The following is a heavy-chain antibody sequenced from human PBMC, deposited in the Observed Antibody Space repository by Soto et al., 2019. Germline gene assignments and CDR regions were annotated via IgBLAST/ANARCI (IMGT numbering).Heavy chain of an antibody. CDR3: ARDSEGITMIVVVTYYGMDV. Sequence: PGGSLRLSCAASGFTFSSYSMNWVRQAPGKGLEWVSSISSSSSYIYYADSVKGRFTTSRDNAKNSLYLQMNSLRAEDTAVYYCARDSEGITMIVVVTYYGMDVWGQGTTVTVSS. D-gene: IGHD3-22*01. J-gene: IGHJ6*02. CDR1: GFTFSSYS. V-gene: IGHV3-21*01. CDR2: ISSSSSYI.